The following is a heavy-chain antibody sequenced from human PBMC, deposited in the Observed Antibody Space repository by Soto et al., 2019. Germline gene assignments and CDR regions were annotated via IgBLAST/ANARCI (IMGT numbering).Heavy chain of an antibody. Sequence: QVQLVQSGAEVKKPGASVKVSCKASGYTVTRHYMHWVRQAPGQGLEWMGIIDPSGGSTTYAQKSPARVTMTRDLSTRAVYMELSSLRSDDTAIDYCTRGSTVVTPVYFDSWGQGTLVTVSS. J-gene: IGHJ4*02. CDR1: GYTVTRHY. V-gene: IGHV1-46*03. D-gene: IGHD2-21*02. CDR3: TRGSTVVTPVYFDS. CDR2: IDPSGGST.